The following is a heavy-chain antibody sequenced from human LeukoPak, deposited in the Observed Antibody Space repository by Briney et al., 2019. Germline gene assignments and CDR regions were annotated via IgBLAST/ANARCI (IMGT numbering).Heavy chain of an antibody. D-gene: IGHD2-2*03. CDR3: ARSPIGDCSSTSCYRPLVWFDP. CDR1: GGTFSSYA. V-gene: IGHV1-69*05. CDR2: IIPIFGTA. Sequence: ASVKVSCKASGGTFSSYAISWVRQAPGQGLEWMGGIIPIFGTANYAQKFQGRVTITTDESTSTAYMELSSLRSEDTAVYYCARSPIGDCSSTSCYRPLVWFDPWGQGTLVTVSS. J-gene: IGHJ5*02.